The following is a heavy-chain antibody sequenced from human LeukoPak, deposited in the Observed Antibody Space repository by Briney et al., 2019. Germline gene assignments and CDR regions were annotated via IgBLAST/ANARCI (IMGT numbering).Heavy chain of an antibody. Sequence: PGGSLRLSCAASGFSFSTYAMNWVRQAPGKGLEWVSSVSSNGDIPYYAASVKGRFTISRDNSKNTLYVQVNSLGTEDTAAYYCAKGSYYDSSGSFYFDYWGQGTLVTVSS. J-gene: IGHJ4*02. CDR3: AKGSYYDSSGSFYFDY. CDR1: GFSFSTYA. V-gene: IGHV3-23*01. D-gene: IGHD3-22*01. CDR2: VSSNGDIP.